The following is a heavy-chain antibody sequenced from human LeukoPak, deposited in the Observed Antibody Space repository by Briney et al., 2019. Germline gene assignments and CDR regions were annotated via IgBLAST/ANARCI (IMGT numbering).Heavy chain of an antibody. D-gene: IGHD3-10*01. CDR3: ARGSVRGVIITPFDY. CDR2: ISSSSSTI. Sequence: GGSLRLSCAASGFTFSSYSMNWVRQAPGKGLEWVSYISSSSSTIYYADSVKGRFTISRDNAKNSLYLQMNSLRAEDTAVYYCARGSVRGVIITPFDYWGQGTLVTVSS. V-gene: IGHV3-48*04. J-gene: IGHJ4*02. CDR1: GFTFSSYS.